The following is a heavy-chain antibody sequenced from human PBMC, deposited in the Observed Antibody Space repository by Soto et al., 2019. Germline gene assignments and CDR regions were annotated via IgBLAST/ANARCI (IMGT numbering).Heavy chain of an antibody. Sequence: QVQLVQSGAEVKRPGSSVKVSCKASGDMFRNSAFTWVRQAPGQGLAWMGVIIPLFRKTDVAQKFQGRVNLTADESTSSLYMEVSSLTSEDTAVYYSARARLSNGDPNIYFFYGLDVWGQGTTITVSS. CDR2: IIPLFRKT. J-gene: IGHJ6*02. V-gene: IGHV1-69*01. CDR3: ARARLSNGDPNIYFFYGLDV. D-gene: IGHD3-10*01. CDR1: GDMFRNSA.